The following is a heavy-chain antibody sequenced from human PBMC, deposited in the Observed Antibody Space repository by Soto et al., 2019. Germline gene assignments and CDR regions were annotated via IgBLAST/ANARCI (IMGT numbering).Heavy chain of an antibody. CDR3: ARHVISMGESGSHYYYYGMDV. CDR1: GDSISKYY. CDR2: FYYSGST. V-gene: IGHV4-59*08. Sequence: LSETLSLTCTVSGDSISKYYCSWIRQSPGKGLEWIGYFYYSGSTNYNPSLKSRVTISVDKSKNQFSLKLSSVTAADTAVYYCARHVISMGESGSHYYYYGMDVWGQGTTVTVSS. D-gene: IGHD1-26*01. J-gene: IGHJ6*02.